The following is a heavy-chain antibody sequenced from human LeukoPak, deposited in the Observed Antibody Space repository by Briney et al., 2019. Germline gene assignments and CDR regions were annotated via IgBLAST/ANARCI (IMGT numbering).Heavy chain of an antibody. Sequence: SVKVSCKASGGTFSSYAISWLRQAPGQGLEWMGGIIPIFGTANYAQKFQGRVTITADESTSTAYMELSSLRSEDTAVYYCARALPCGSTSCYEFSTPWWGQGTLVTVSS. CDR2: IIPIFGTA. J-gene: IGHJ4*02. V-gene: IGHV1-69*13. CDR3: ARALPCGSTSCYEFSTPW. CDR1: GGTFSSYA. D-gene: IGHD2-2*01.